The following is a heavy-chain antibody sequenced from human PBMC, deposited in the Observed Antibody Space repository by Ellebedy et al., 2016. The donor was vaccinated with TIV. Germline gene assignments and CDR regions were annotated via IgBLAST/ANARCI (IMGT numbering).Heavy chain of an antibody. CDR2: IRSSINIL. V-gene: IGHV3-48*02. CDR3: ARGGAGFDSMNRELSFDS. D-gene: IGHD1-26*01. CDR1: GFTFNTYS. Sequence: GESLKISXAASGFTFNTYSMNWVRQAPGKGLEWVAFIRSSINILSYADSVKGRFTISRDDAENSLYLQMNSLRDEDTALYYCARGGAGFDSMNRELSFDSWGQGTLVIVSS. J-gene: IGHJ4*02.